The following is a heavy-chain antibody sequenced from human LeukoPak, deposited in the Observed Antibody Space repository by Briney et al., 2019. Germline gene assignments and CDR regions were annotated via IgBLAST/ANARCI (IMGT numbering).Heavy chain of an antibody. CDR2: IHHSGNT. D-gene: IGHD7-27*01. Sequence: SETLSLTCTVSGYSISSGYYWGWIRQPPGKGLEWIGTIHHSGNTYYNPSLASRVIILVDTSKNEFSLQLGSVTAADTAVYYCASRKLGSDYWGQGTLVTVSS. V-gene: IGHV4-38-2*02. J-gene: IGHJ4*02. CDR3: ASRKLGSDY. CDR1: GYSISSGYY.